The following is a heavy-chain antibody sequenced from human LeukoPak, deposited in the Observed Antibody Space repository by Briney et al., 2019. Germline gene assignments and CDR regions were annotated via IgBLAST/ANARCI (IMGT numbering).Heavy chain of an antibody. CDR1: GYTFTSYD. V-gene: IGHV1-8*01. Sequence: ASVKVSCKASGYTFTSYDINWVRQATGQGLEWMGWMNPNSGNTGYAQKFQGRVTMTRDTSISTAYMELSSLRSDDTAVYYYARGSFSYGYFSYYMDVWGKGTTVTVSS. CDR2: MNPNSGNT. J-gene: IGHJ6*03. CDR3: ARGSFSYGYFSYYMDV. D-gene: IGHD5-18*01.